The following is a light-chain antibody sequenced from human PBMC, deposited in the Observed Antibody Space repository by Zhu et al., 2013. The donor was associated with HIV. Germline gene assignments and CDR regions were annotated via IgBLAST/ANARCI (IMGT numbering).Light chain of an antibody. CDR3: QTWDSGTYV. CDR1: DIGSKS. J-gene: IGLJ1*01. Sequence: SYELAQPPTVSVAPGKTARITCGGNDIGSKSVHWYQQKPGQAPVLVIYDDSDRPSGIPERFSGSNSENTATLTIRGTQTLDEADYYCQTWDSGTYVFGPGTKVTVL. CDR2: DDS. V-gene: IGLV3-21*01.